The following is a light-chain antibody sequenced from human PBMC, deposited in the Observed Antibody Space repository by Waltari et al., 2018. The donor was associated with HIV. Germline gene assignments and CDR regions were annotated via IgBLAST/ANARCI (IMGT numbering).Light chain of an antibody. CDR3: VTWDDNLNGPV. J-gene: IGLJ2*01. Sequence: QSVLTQPPSVSGTPGQRVTISCSGSSSNIGDNPVSWYRQLPGTAPKLLIYTNRQRPSGVPARVSGSKSGTSASLAISGLQFEDEANYYCVTWDDNLNGPVFGGGTRLTVL. CDR2: TNR. CDR1: SSNIGDNP. V-gene: IGLV1-44*01.